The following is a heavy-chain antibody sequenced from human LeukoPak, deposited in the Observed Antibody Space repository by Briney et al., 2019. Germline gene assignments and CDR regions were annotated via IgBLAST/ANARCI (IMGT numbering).Heavy chain of an antibody. CDR1: GYTFTSYG. Sequence: ASVKVSCKASGYTFTSYGISWVRQAPGQGLEWMGWISAYNGNTNYAQKLQGRVTMTTDTSTSTAYMELRSLGSDDTAVYYCARDGGSGWSRRLFDYWGQGTLVTVSS. CDR2: ISAYNGNT. D-gene: IGHD6-19*01. J-gene: IGHJ4*02. CDR3: ARDGGSGWSRRLFDY. V-gene: IGHV1-18*04.